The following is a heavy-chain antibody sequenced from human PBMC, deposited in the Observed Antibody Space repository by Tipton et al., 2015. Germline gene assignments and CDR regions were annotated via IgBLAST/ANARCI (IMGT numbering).Heavy chain of an antibody. J-gene: IGHJ4*02. CDR3: ARDPAGVRGNCDL. D-gene: IGHD2-15*01. V-gene: IGHV3-33*01. CDR2: IWYDGSDK. Sequence: SGFSFSSFGMHWVRQAPGEGLEWVAAIWYDGSDKYYAESLKGRVTISRDNSKNTVSLQMSSLRAEDTAVYYCARDPAGVRGNCDLWGQGTLVSVSS. CDR1: GFSFSSFG.